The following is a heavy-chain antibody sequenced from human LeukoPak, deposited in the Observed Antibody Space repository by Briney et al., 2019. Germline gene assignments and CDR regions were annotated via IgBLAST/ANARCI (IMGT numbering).Heavy chain of an antibody. CDR2: IYGGGST. J-gene: IGHJ3*02. Sequence: GGSLRLSCAASGFTFSSNYMNWVRQAPGKGLEWVSVIYGGGSTYYADSVKGRFTISRDTSKNTLYLHMNSLRAEDTAVYYCARAALQEAFDIWGQGTVVTVSS. V-gene: IGHV3-53*01. CDR3: ARAALQEAFDI. CDR1: GFTFSSNY. D-gene: IGHD2-15*01.